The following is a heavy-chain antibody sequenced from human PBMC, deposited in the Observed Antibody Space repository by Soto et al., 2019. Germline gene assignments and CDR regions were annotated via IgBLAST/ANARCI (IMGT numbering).Heavy chain of an antibody. V-gene: IGHV3-30-3*01. D-gene: IGHD5-12*01. CDR3: AREGPWAAGYVGFDY. J-gene: IGHJ4*02. CDR2: ISYDGSNK. Sequence: GGSLRLSCAASGFTFSSYAMHWVRQAPGKGLEWVAVISYDGSNKYYADSVKGRFTISRDNSKNTLYLQMNSLRAEDTAVYYCAREGPWAAGYVGFDYWGQGTLVTVSS. CDR1: GFTFSSYA.